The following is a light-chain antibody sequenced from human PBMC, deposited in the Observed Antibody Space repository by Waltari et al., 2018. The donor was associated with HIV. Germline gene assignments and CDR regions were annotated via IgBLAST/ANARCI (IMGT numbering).Light chain of an antibody. J-gene: IGKJ4*01. CDR2: GAS. Sequence: EIVMTQSPATMSVSPGERATLPCRATQSVSSNLAWYQQKDGQAPRLLIYGASTRATGIPARFSGSGSGTEFTLTISSLQSEDFAVYYCQQYNNWPPLTFGGGTKVEIK. CDR1: QSVSSN. V-gene: IGKV3-15*01. CDR3: QQYNNWPPLT.